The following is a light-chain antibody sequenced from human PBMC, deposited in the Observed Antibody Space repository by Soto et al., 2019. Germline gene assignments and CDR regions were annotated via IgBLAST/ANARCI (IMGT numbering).Light chain of an antibody. Sequence: EIGLTQSPGPLSLSPGERATLSCRASQSVSSSYLAWYQQKPGQAPRLLIYGASSRATGIPDRFSGSGSGTDFTLTISRLAPEDFAVYYCQQYGSSPLITFGQGTRLEIK. CDR3: QQYGSSPLIT. J-gene: IGKJ5*01. CDR2: GAS. V-gene: IGKV3-20*01. CDR1: QSVSSSY.